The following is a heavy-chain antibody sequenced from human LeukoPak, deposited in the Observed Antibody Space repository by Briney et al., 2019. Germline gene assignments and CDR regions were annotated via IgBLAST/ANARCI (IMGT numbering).Heavy chain of an antibody. CDR1: GFTFSSYS. CDR2: ISSSSSTI. Sequence: PGGSLRLSCAASGFTFSSYSMNWVRQAPGKGLEWVSYISSSSSTIYYADSVKGRFTLSRDNSKNTLYLQMNSLRAEDTAVYYCARDRPQQWLVRGQRGYYYYMDVWGKGTTVTISS. J-gene: IGHJ6*03. V-gene: IGHV3-48*01. D-gene: IGHD6-19*01. CDR3: ARDRPQQWLVRGQRGYYYYMDV.